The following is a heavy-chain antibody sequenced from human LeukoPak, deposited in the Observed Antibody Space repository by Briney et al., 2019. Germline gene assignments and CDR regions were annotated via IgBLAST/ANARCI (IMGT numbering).Heavy chain of an antibody. CDR3: AKGEYDFWSGYYEGSWY. Sequence: SCKASGYTFTGYYMHWVRQAPGKGLEWVSAISGSGGSTYYADSVKGRFTISRDNSKNTLYLQMNSLRAEDTAVYYCAKGEYDFWSGYYEGSWYWGQGTLVTVSS. CDR1: GYTFTGYY. D-gene: IGHD3-3*01. V-gene: IGHV3-23*01. CDR2: ISGSGGST. J-gene: IGHJ4*02.